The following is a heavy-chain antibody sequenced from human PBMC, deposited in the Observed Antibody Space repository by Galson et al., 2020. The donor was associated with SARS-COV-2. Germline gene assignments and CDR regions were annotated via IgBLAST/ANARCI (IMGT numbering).Heavy chain of an antibody. V-gene: IGHV4-31*02. J-gene: IGHJ5*02. D-gene: IGHD4-17*01. CDR2: IYYSGST. CDR3: ASGAYGDYRAGWFDP. Sequence: WVRQVSGKGLEWIGYIYYSGSTYYNPSLKSRVTISVDTSKNQFSLKLSSVTAADTAVYYCASGAYGDYRAGWFDPWGQGTLVTVSS.